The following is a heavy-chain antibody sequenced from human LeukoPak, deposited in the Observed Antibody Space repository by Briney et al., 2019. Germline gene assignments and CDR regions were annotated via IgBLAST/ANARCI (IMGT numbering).Heavy chain of an antibody. J-gene: IGHJ6*03. CDR1: GYTFTSYA. Sequence: ASVKVSCKASGYTFTSYAMNWVRQAPGQGLEWMGWISAYNGNTNYAQKLQGRVTMTTDTSTSTAYMELRSLRSDDTAVYYCARALLWFDYYYMDVWGKGTTVTISS. D-gene: IGHD3-10*01. CDR3: ARALLWFDYYYMDV. V-gene: IGHV1-18*01. CDR2: ISAYNGNT.